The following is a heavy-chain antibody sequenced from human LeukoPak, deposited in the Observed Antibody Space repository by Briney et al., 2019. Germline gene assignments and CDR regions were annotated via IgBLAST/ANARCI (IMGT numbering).Heavy chain of an antibody. Sequence: SETLSLTCTVSGGSISSSSYYWGWTRQPPGKGLEWIGSIYYSGSTYYNPSLKSRVTISVDTSKNQFSLKLSSVTAADTAVYYCARHGPRITIFGVPPPGFDYWGQRTLVTVSS. J-gene: IGHJ4*02. CDR2: IYYSGST. CDR1: GGSISSSSYY. V-gene: IGHV4-39*01. CDR3: ARHGPRITIFGVPPPGFDY. D-gene: IGHD3-3*01.